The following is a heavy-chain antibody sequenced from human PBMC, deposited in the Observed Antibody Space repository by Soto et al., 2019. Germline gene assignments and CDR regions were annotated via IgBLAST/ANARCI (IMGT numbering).Heavy chain of an antibody. CDR1: DGNIISYY. CDR3: TRDDGYVMDF. CDR2: IYYSGST. V-gene: IGHV4-59*01. Sequence: LSLTCTVSDGNIISYYWSWIRQPPGKGLEWIGYIYYSGSTNYNPSLKSRVTISVDTSKNQFSLKLSSVTAADSAVYYCTRDDGYVMDFLGQGTSVTVSS. J-gene: IGHJ6*02.